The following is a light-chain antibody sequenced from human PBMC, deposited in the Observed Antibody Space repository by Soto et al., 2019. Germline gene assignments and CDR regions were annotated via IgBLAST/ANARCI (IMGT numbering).Light chain of an antibody. Sequence: QSVLTQPPSVSGAPGQRVTISCTGSSSNIGAGYDVHWYQQLPGTAPKLLIYGSSNRPSGVPDRFSGSKSATSASLAITGLQAEDEADYYCQSYDSGLSGPVIFGGGTQLTVL. CDR2: GSS. J-gene: IGLJ2*01. CDR1: SSNIGAGYD. CDR3: QSYDSGLSGPVI. V-gene: IGLV1-40*01.